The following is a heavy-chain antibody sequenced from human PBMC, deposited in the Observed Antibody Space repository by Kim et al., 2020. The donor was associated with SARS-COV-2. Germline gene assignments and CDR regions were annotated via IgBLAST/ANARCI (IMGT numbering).Heavy chain of an antibody. Sequence: SETLSLTCAVYGGSFSGYYWSWIRQPPGKGLEWIGEINHSGSTNYNPSLKSRVTISVDTSKNQFSLKLSSVTAADTAVYYCARGRGYDSRYWWDYWGQGTLVTVPS. V-gene: IGHV4-34*01. CDR3: ARGRGYDSRYWWDY. CDR1: GGSFSGYY. J-gene: IGHJ4*02. CDR2: INHSGST. D-gene: IGHD3-22*01.